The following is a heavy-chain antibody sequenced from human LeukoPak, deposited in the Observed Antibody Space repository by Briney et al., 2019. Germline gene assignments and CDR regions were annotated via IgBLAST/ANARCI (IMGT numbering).Heavy chain of an antibody. CDR1: GFTFSSYA. V-gene: IGHV3-30-3*01. CDR3: ARMVEPKWFNYYYYYGMDV. CDR2: ISYDGSNR. Sequence: GGSLRLSCAASGFTFSSYAMHWVRQAPGKGLEWVAVISYDGSNRYYADSVKGRFTISRDNSKNTLYLQMNSLRAEDTAVYYCARMVEPKWFNYYYYYGMDVWGQGTTVTVSS. D-gene: IGHD1-14*01. J-gene: IGHJ6*02.